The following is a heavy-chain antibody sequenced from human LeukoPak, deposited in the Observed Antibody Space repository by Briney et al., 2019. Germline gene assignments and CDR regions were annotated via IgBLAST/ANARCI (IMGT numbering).Heavy chain of an antibody. CDR1: GFTFSRSW. CDR2: ISADGSVT. CDR3: ATAGGDGSRMGFDP. D-gene: IGHD2-15*01. V-gene: IGHV3-74*01. J-gene: IGHJ5*02. Sequence: GGSLRLSCADPGFTFSRSWMHWVRPTPGKGLGWVSCISADGSVTRYADSVKGRFTISRDNTKSTLYLQMHSLRAEDTAVYYCATAGGDGSRMGFDPWGQGTLVTVSS.